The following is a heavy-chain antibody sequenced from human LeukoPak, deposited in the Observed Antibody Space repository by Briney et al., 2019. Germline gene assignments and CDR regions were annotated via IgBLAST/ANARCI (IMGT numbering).Heavy chain of an antibody. D-gene: IGHD3-9*01. V-gene: IGHV1-18*04. J-gene: IGHJ4*02. CDR1: GYTFTGYY. CDR3: ARVKEILTGYPIDY. Sequence: ASVKVSCKASGYTFTGYYMHWVRQAPGQGLEWMGWISAYNGNTNYAQKLQGRVTMTTDTSTSTAYMELRSLRSDDTAVYYCARVKEILTGYPIDYWGQGTLVTVSS. CDR2: ISAYNGNT.